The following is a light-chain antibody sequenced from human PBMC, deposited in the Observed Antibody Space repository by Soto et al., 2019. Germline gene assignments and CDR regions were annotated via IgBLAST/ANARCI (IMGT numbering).Light chain of an antibody. CDR3: QQYDVLPPLT. V-gene: IGKV1-33*01. CDR1: QVIKNF. CDR2: DAS. Sequence: DIQMTQSPSSLSASIGDNVTITCQASQVIKNFLSWYQQKPGKAPKLLIFDASDLETGVPSRFSGSGSGTDFTFTISSLQPEDVATYYCQQYDVLPPLTFGGGTKVEIK. J-gene: IGKJ4*01.